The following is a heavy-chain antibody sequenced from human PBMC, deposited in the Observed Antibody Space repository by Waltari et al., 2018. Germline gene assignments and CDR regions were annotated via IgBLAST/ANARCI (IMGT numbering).Heavy chain of an antibody. CDR3: ASYCSSTSCYTHDAFDI. CDR2: IYHSGST. Sequence: QVQLQESGPGLVKPSETLSLTCAVSGYSISSGYYWGWIRQPPGKGLEWIGSIYHSGSTYYNPSLKSRVTISVDTSKNQFSLKLSSVTAADTAVYYCASYCSSTSCYTHDAFDIWGQGTMVTVSS. J-gene: IGHJ3*02. CDR1: GYSISSGYY. D-gene: IGHD2-2*02. V-gene: IGHV4-38-2*01.